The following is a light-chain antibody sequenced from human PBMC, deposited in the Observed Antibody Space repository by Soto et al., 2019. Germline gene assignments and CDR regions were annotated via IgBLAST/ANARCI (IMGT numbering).Light chain of an antibody. CDR2: GAS. Sequence: EIVLTQSPATLSLSPGERATLSCRASQSLNIYLAWYQQKPGQAPRLLIYGASNRATGIPARFSGSGSETDFTLTISSLEPEDFAVYYCQQRRSWPITFGQGTRLEIK. V-gene: IGKV3-11*01. J-gene: IGKJ5*01. CDR3: QQRRSWPIT. CDR1: QSLNIY.